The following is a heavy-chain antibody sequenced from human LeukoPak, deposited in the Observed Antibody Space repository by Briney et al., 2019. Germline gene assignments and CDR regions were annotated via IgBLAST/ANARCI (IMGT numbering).Heavy chain of an antibody. J-gene: IGHJ6*03. CDR1: GYTFTGYY. Sequence: ASVKVSCKASGYTFTGYYMHWVRQAPGQGLEWMGWINPNSGGTNYAQKFQGRVTMTRDTSISTAYMELSRLRSDDTAVYYCARDPGYSSGWYPRYYYYYYYMDVWGKGTTVTVSS. D-gene: IGHD6-19*01. CDR3: ARDPGYSSGWYPRYYYYYYYMDV. CDR2: INPNSGGT. V-gene: IGHV1-2*02.